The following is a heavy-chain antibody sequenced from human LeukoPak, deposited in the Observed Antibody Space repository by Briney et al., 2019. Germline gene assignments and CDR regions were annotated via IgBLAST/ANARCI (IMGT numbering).Heavy chain of an antibody. Sequence: ASVKLSCKTSGYTFTNHGISWVRQAPGQGREGRGWISDYSGNTNYVHKFQGRVTMTTDTPTSTAYMEVRNLKSDDTAVYYCVTDLNLGRHEYGEAFNNCGQGSLVIVSS. J-gene: IGHJ1*01. V-gene: IGHV1-18*01. CDR3: VTDLNLGRHEYGEAFNN. CDR1: GYTFTNHG. CDR2: ISDYSGNT. D-gene: IGHD4-17*01.